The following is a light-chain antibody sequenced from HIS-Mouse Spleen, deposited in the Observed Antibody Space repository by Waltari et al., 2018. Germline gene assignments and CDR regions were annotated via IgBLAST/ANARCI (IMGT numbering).Light chain of an antibody. Sequence: NFMLTQPHSVSESPGKTVTISCTGSSGSIASNYVQWYPQRPGSAPTTVIYEDNQRPSGVPDRLSGSIDNSSNSASLTISGLKTEDEADYYCQSYDSSNSWVFGGGTKLTVL. CDR2: EDN. CDR1: SGSIASNY. V-gene: IGLV6-57*02. J-gene: IGLJ3*02. CDR3: QSYDSSNSWV.